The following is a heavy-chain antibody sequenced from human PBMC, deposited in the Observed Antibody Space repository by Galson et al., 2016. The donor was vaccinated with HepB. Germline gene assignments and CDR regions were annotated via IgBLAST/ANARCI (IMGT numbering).Heavy chain of an antibody. D-gene: IGHD1-26*01. CDR2: VSGSSRA. CDR3: ARGGYSDTWYDYYGMDV. V-gene: IGHV3-23*01. Sequence: SLRLSCAASGFTFSSYAMSWVRQAPGKGLEWVSAVSGSSRAYYADSVKGRFTISRDNSKNTLYLQMNSLRVEDTAVYFCARGGYSDTWYDYYGMDVWGQGTTVTVSS. CDR1: GFTFSSYA. J-gene: IGHJ6*02.